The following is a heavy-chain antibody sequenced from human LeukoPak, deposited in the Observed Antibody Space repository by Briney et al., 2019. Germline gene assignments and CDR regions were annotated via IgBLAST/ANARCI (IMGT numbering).Heavy chain of an antibody. CDR2: ISGSGGTA. Sequence: GGSLRLSCAASGFTFSIYAMSWVRQAPGKGLEWVSAISGSGGTAYYADSVKGRFTISRDNSKNTLYLQMNSLRAEDTAVYYCATHGYSELRYFDWSTNEWGQGTLVTVSS. J-gene: IGHJ4*02. D-gene: IGHD3-9*01. V-gene: IGHV3-23*01. CDR3: ATHGYSELRYFDWSTNE. CDR1: GFTFSIYA.